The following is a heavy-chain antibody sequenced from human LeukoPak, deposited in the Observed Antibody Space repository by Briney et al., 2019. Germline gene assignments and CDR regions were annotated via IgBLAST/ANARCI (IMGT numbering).Heavy chain of an antibody. CDR3: ATGRFGSSPYYYYYYMDV. Sequence: ASVKVSCKVSGYALTELSMHWVRQAPGKGLEWMGGFDPEDGETIYAQKFQGRVTMTEDTSTDTAYMELSSLRSEDTAVYYCATGRFGSSPYYYYYYMDVWGKGTTVTVSS. J-gene: IGHJ6*03. V-gene: IGHV1-24*01. D-gene: IGHD6-13*01. CDR1: GYALTELS. CDR2: FDPEDGET.